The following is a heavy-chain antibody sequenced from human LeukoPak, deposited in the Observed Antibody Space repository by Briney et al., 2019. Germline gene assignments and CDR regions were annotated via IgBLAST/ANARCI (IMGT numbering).Heavy chain of an antibody. D-gene: IGHD3-22*01. CDR3: AREVISHDAFDI. J-gene: IGHJ3*02. CDR2: IYYSGST. V-gene: IGHV4-30-4*01. Sequence: SQTLSLTCTVSGGSISSGDYYWRWIRQPPGKGLEWIGYIYYSGSTYYNPSLKSRVTISVDTSKNQLSLKLSSVTAADTAVYYCAREVISHDAFDIWGQGTMVTVSS. CDR1: GGSISSGDYY.